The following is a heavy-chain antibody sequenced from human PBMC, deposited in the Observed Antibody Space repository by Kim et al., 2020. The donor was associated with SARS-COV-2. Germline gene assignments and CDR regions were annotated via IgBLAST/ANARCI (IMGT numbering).Heavy chain of an antibody. Sequence: SVKVSCKASGGTFSSYAISWVRQAPGQGLEWMGGIIPIFGTANYAQKFQGRVTITADKSTSTAYMELSSLRSEDTAVYYCARDAGPYYYDSRGFDPWGQGTLVTVSS. D-gene: IGHD3-22*01. J-gene: IGHJ5*02. CDR1: GGTFSSYA. V-gene: IGHV1-69*06. CDR3: ARDAGPYYYDSRGFDP. CDR2: IIPIFGTA.